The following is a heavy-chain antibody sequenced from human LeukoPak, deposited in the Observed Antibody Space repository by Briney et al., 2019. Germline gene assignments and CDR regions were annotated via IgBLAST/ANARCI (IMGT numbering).Heavy chain of an antibody. CDR1: GFTFSSNA. Sequence: GGSLRLSCAASGFTFSSNAMRWVRQAPGKGLEWVSAISGSGGTIYYADSVKGRFTISRDNSKNILYLQMNSLRAEDTAVYFCAKVTSNYMDVWGKGTTVAVSS. CDR2: ISGSGGTI. J-gene: IGHJ6*03. V-gene: IGHV3-23*01. CDR3: AKVTSNYMDV.